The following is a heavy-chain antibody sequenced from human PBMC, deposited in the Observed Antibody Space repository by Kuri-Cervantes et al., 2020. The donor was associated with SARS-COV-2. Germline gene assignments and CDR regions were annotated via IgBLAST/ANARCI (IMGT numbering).Heavy chain of an antibody. CDR2: IWYDGVNK. J-gene: IGHJ4*02. D-gene: IGHD4-17*01. Sequence: SLKISCAASGFTFSSYGMHWVRQAPGKGLEWVAVIWYDGVNKYYADSVKGRFTISRDNSKNTLYLQMNSLRAEDTAVYYCARDLYGVLYYFDYWGQGTLVTVSS. CDR3: ARDLYGVLYYFDY. V-gene: IGHV3-33*01. CDR1: GFTFSSYG.